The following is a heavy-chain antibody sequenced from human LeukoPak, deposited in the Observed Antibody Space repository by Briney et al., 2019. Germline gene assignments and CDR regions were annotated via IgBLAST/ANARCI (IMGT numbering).Heavy chain of an antibody. CDR1: GFNSSNYA. CDR2: VTGSCRYT. Sequence: PGGSLRLSCAASGFNSSNYAMTWVRQAPGKGLEWVSVVTGSCRYTYYADSVKGRFTISRDNSKNILYLEMNSLRVEDTAIYYCAKDRSSSTSCSNHWGRGTLVTVSS. V-gene: IGHV3-23*01. D-gene: IGHD2-2*01. J-gene: IGHJ5*02. CDR3: AKDRSSSTSCSNH.